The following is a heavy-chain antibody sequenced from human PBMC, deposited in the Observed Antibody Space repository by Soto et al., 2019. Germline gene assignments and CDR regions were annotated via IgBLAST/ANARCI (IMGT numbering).Heavy chain of an antibody. Sequence: GGSLRLSCAASGFTFSSYWMHWVRQAPGKGLVWVSRINSDGSSTSYADSVKGRFTISRDNAKNTLYLQMNSLRAEDTAVYYCAREGMYYDILTGYYPTGWFDPWGQGTLVTVSS. J-gene: IGHJ5*02. CDR3: AREGMYYDILTGYYPTGWFDP. CDR2: INSDGSST. V-gene: IGHV3-74*01. D-gene: IGHD3-9*01. CDR1: GFTFSSYW.